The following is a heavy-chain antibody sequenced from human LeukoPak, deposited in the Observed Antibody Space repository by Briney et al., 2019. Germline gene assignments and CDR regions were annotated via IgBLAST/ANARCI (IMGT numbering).Heavy chain of an antibody. CDR2: ISAYNGNT. J-gene: IGHJ4*02. V-gene: IGHV1-18*01. D-gene: IGHD3-10*01. Sequence: GASVKVSCKASGYTFTSYGISWVRQAPGQGLEWMGWISAYNGNTNYPQKLQGRVTMTTDTSTSTAYMELRSLRSDDTAVYYCARPLYYYGSGSQLGYWGQGTLVSVSS. CDR3: ARPLYYYGSGSQLGY. CDR1: GYTFTSYG.